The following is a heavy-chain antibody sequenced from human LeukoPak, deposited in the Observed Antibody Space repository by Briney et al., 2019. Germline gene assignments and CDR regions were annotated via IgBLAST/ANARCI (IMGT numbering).Heavy chain of an antibody. V-gene: IGHV4-59*12. CDR3: ARGAITMVRGVIGYFDY. CDR2: IYYSGST. D-gene: IGHD3-10*01. CDR1: GGSISSYY. Sequence: PSETLSLTCTVSGGSISSYYWSWIRQPPGKGLEWIGYIYYSGSTNYNPSLKSRVTISVDTSKNQFSLKLSSVTAADTAVYYCARGAITMVRGVIGYFDYWGQGTLVTVSS. J-gene: IGHJ4*02.